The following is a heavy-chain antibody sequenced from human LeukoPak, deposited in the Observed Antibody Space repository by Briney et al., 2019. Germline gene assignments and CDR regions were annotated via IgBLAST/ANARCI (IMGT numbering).Heavy chain of an antibody. D-gene: IGHD2-2*02. J-gene: IGHJ6*02. CDR2: IIPIFGTA. V-gene: IGHV1-69*13. CDR3: ARSHASPDIVVVPAAIEEKELYYYYGMDV. Sequence: SVKASCKASVGTFSSYAISWVRQAPGQGLEWMGGIIPIFGTANYAQKFQGRVTITADESTSTAYMELSSLRSEDTAVYYCARSHASPDIVVVPAAIEEKELYYYYGMDVWGQGTTVTVSS. CDR1: VGTFSSYA.